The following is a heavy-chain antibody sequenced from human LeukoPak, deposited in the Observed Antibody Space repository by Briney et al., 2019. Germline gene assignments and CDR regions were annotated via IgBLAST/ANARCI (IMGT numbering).Heavy chain of an antibody. D-gene: IGHD6-6*01. CDR2: IIGGGDST. Sequence: GGSLRLSCAASGFTFSSYAMTWVRQAPGKGLEWLSAIIGGGDSTWYADSVKGRFTISRDNSKNTLSLQMNSLRAEDTTVYYCAKGSSAVRPYFFDYWGQGILVTVSS. V-gene: IGHV3-23*01. J-gene: IGHJ4*02. CDR3: AKGSSAVRPYFFDY. CDR1: GFTFSSYA.